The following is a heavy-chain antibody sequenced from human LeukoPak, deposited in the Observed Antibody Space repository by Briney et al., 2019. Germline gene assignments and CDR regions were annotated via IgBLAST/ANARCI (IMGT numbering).Heavy chain of an antibody. CDR1: GFTFSSYG. J-gene: IGHJ3*02. CDR2: IRYDGSNK. CDR3: AKTGGILTGYYYDAFDI. Sequence: PGGSLRLSCAASGFTFSSYGMHWVRQAPGKGLEWVAFIRYDGSNKYYADSVKGRLTISRDNSKNRLYLQMNSLRAEDTAVYYCAKTGGILTGYYYDAFDIWGQGTMVTVSS. V-gene: IGHV3-30*02. D-gene: IGHD3-9*01.